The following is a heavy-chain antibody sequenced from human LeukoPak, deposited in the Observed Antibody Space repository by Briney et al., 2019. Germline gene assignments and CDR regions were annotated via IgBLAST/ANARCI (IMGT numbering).Heavy chain of an antibody. V-gene: IGHV1-46*04. Sequence: GASVKVSCKASGYSFTDYYIHWVRQAPGQGLEWLGLINPSGANTGIAHLLRGRFSMTRDMSTGTAYMELRSLRSDDTAVYYCASSDSSGYYSGDYWGQGTLVAVSS. J-gene: IGHJ4*02. D-gene: IGHD3-22*01. CDR1: GYSFTDYY. CDR3: ASSDSSGYYSGDY. CDR2: INPSGANT.